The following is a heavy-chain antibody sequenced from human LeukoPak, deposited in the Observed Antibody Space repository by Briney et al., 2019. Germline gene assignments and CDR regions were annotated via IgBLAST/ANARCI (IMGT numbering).Heavy chain of an antibody. CDR3: AKIAPWGAVTTTDGFDY. D-gene: IGHD4-17*01. Sequence: GGSLRLSCAASGFTFSTYAMSWVRQAPGKGLEWVSSISDSGGATYYADSVKGRFTISRDNSRNTLYLQLNSLGADDTAVYYCAKIAPWGAVTTTDGFDYWGQGTLVTVSS. V-gene: IGHV3-23*01. J-gene: IGHJ4*02. CDR2: ISDSGGAT. CDR1: GFTFSTYA.